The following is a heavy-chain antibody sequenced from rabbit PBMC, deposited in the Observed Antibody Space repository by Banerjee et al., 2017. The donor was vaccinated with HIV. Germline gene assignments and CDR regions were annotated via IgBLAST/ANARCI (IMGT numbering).Heavy chain of an antibody. D-gene: IGHD1-1*01. Sequence: QSLEESGGDLVKPGASLTLTCTASGFSFSSGCYVWWVRQAPGKGLEWIGFISAGDSITYYASWAKGRFTISKTSSTTVTLQMTSLTAADTATYFCARDSSVVDWIDRLDLWGQGTLVTVS. V-gene: IGHV1S40*01. J-gene: IGHJ3*01. CDR3: ARDSSVVDWIDRLDL. CDR2: ISAGDSIT. CDR1: GFSFSSGCY.